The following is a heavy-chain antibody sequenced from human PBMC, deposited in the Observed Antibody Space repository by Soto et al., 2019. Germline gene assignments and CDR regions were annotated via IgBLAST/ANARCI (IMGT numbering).Heavy chain of an antibody. Sequence: PSETLSLTCAVSGYSISSGYYWGWIRQPPGKGLEWIGSIYHSGNTYYNPSLKSRVSISVDTSKNQFSLQPNSVIAADTAVFYCARAEYYYDSSGYCFHFDYWGQGALVTVSS. J-gene: IGHJ4*02. V-gene: IGHV4-38-2*01. CDR3: ARAEYYYDSSGYCFHFDY. CDR2: IYHSGNT. CDR1: GYSISSGYY. D-gene: IGHD3-22*01.